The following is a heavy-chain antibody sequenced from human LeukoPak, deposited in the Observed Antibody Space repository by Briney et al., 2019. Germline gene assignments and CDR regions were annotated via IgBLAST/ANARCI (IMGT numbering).Heavy chain of an antibody. CDR2: ISSSSSTM. CDR1: GFTFSSYS. V-gene: IGHV3-48*01. D-gene: IGHD3-10*01. J-gene: IGHJ4*02. CDR3: ARLPMVRGVIRPLIRDY. Sequence: GGSLRLSCAASGFTFSSYSMNWVRQAPGKGLEWVSYISSSSSTMYYADSVKGRFSISRDNAKKSLYLQMNSLRAEDTAVYYCARLPMVRGVIRPLIRDYWGQGTLVTVSS.